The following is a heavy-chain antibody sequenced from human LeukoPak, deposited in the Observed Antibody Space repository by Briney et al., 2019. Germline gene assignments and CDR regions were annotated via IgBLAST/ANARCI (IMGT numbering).Heavy chain of an antibody. Sequence: GGSLRLSCAASGFTFSSYSMNWVRQAPGKGLEWVSSISSSSSYIYYADSVKGRFTISRDNAKNSLYLQMNSLRTEDTAVYYCARDLYSGSWYVDYFDYWGQGTLVTVSS. CDR1: GFTFSSYS. CDR3: ARDLYSGSWYVDYFDY. V-gene: IGHV3-21*01. CDR2: ISSSSSYI. J-gene: IGHJ4*02. D-gene: IGHD6-13*01.